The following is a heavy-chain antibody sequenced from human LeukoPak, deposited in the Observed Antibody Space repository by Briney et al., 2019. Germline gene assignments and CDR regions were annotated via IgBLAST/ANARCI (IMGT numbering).Heavy chain of an antibody. V-gene: IGHV1-18*04. D-gene: IGHD6-19*01. Sequence: ASVKVSCKAPGYAFISYSISWVRQAPGQGREGRGWINTYNGNTNYAQKLQGRVSMTIDTSAGTAYMELRSLRSDDTAVYYCARDKGWSYEAAVDYWAQGTLVTVSS. CDR2: INTYNGNT. CDR1: GYAFISYS. CDR3: ARDKGWSYEAAVDY. J-gene: IGHJ4*02.